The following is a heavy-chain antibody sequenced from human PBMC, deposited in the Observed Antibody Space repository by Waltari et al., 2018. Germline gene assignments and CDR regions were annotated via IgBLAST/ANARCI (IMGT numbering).Heavy chain of an antibody. CDR2: SSGNGAT. CDR1: GFTISNYA. Sequence: EVQLLESGGALVQPGGSLTLSCIVSGFTISNYAMTWVRQAPGKGLPWVSTSSGNGATYYADPVKGRFSTYSDNSKRTLYLQMASLRAEDTAVYYCSKGKAVGIVDWFDPWGQGTLVTVSS. V-gene: IGHV3-23*01. D-gene: IGHD2-15*01. J-gene: IGHJ5*02. CDR3: SKGKAVGIVDWFDP.